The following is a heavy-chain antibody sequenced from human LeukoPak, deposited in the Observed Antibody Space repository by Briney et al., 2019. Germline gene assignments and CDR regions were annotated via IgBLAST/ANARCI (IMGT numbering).Heavy chain of an antibody. CDR1: GYTFTDYY. J-gene: IGHJ4*02. CDR2: ISPNSGGT. CDR3: ARDRSSSGY. D-gene: IGHD6-19*01. Sequence: GASVRVSCRASGYTFTDYYIHWVRQAPGQGLQWMGWISPNSGGTNYAQKFQGRVTMTRDTSISTAYMELSRLRSDDTAVYYCARDRSSSGYWGQGTLVTVSS. V-gene: IGHV1-2*02.